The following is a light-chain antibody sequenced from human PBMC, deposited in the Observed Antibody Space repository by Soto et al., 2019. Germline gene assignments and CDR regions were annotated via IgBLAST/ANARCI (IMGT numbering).Light chain of an antibody. J-gene: IGKJ3*01. CDR2: GAS. Sequence: EIVLTHSPGTLSLSPGGRATLSCRASQSVSSSYLAWYQQKPGQAPRLLIYGASSRATGIPDRFSGSGSGTDFTLTISRLEPEDFAVYYCQQMGTFGPGTKVDIK. V-gene: IGKV3-20*01. CDR3: QQMGT. CDR1: QSVSSSY.